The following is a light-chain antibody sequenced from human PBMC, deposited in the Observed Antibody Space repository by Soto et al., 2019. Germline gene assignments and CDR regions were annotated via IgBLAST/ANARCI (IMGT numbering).Light chain of an antibody. Sequence: QSVLTQPPSVSGAPGQRVTISCTGSSSNIGAGYDVHWYQQLPGTAPRLLIYTNTNRPSGVPDRFSGSKSGTSASLAITGLQAEDEAVYYCGSYTSSSNYVFGTGTKLTVL. CDR1: SSNIGAGYD. CDR3: GSYTSSSNYV. J-gene: IGLJ1*01. CDR2: TNT. V-gene: IGLV1-40*01.